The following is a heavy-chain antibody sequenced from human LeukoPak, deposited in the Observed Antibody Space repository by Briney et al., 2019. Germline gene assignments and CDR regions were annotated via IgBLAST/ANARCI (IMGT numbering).Heavy chain of an antibody. J-gene: IGHJ4*02. CDR3: AGGAGWLIDY. V-gene: IGHV3-7*03. CDR1: GLTFSSYW. CDR2: IKKDGSEE. D-gene: IGHD6-19*01. Sequence: PGGSLRLSCAASGLTFSSYWMNWVRQAPGKGLEWVTIIKKDGSEEHYVDSVKGRFTISRDNAKNSVYLQMNSLRAEDTATYYCAGGAGWLIDYWGQGVLVTVSS.